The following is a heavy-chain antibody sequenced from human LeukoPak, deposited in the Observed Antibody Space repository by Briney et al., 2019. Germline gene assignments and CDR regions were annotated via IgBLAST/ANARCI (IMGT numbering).Heavy chain of an antibody. J-gene: IGHJ3*02. D-gene: IGHD4-17*01. V-gene: IGHV3-48*04. CDR1: EFTFSTYS. Sequence: GGSLRLSCAASEFTFSTYSMNWVRQAPGKGLEWISYIGTSGSTKYYAKSVKGRFTISRDNAQNPLYLQMNSLVAEDTAVYYCARTVRGKNAFDIWGQGTMVTVSS. CDR2: IGTSGSTK. CDR3: ARTVRGKNAFDI.